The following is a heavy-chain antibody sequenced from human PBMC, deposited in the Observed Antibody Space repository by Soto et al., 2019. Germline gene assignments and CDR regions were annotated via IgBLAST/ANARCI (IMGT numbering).Heavy chain of an antibody. CDR3: ARQRSSGWYIFDY. Sequence: GGSLRLSCAASGFTFSIYAMMWVRQPPGKGQEWVAGMTGSGGDIRYADSVKGRFTISKDNSKNTLYLQMNSLRAEDTAVYYCARQRSSGWYIFDYWGQGTLVTVSS. V-gene: IGHV3-23*01. D-gene: IGHD6-19*01. J-gene: IGHJ4*02. CDR1: GFTFSIYA. CDR2: MTGSGGDI.